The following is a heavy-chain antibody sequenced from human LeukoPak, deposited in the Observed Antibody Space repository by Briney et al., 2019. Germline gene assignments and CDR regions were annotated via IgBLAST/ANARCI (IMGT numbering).Heavy chain of an antibody. V-gene: IGHV3-30*04. J-gene: IGHJ4*02. D-gene: IGHD3-10*01. Sequence: GGSLRLSCAASGFTFSSYAMHWVRQAPGKGLEWVAVISYDGSNKYYADSVKGRFTISRDNSKNTLYLQMNSLRAEDTAVYYCAREFTSGEPWLDYWGQGTLVTVSS. CDR1: GFTFSSYA. CDR2: ISYDGSNK. CDR3: AREFTSGEPWLDY.